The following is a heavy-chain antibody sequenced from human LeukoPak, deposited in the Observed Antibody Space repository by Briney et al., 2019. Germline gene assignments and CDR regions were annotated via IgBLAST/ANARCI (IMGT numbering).Heavy chain of an antibody. D-gene: IGHD3-3*01. J-gene: IGHJ4*02. CDR3: ARKFLEWLSYVDY. CDR2: ISGSGTST. CDR1: GFTFSSYA. Sequence: GGTLRLSCAASGFTFSSYAMSWDRQAQGKGLEWVIAISGSGTSTDYADSVKGRFTISRDNSKNTLYLQMNSLRAEDTAVYYCARKFLEWLSYVDYWGQGTLVTVSS. V-gene: IGHV3-23*01.